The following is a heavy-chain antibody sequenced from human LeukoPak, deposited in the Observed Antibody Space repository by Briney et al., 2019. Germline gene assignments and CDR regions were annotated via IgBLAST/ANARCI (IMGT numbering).Heavy chain of an antibody. V-gene: IGHV3-33*08. D-gene: IGHD1-14*01. CDR2: IWYDGSNK. Sequence: GGSLRLSCAASGFTVSSNYMSWVRQAPGKGLEWVAIIWYDGSNKYYADSVKGRFTISRDNSKNTLYLQMSSLRAEDTAVYYCAAGEPYVYWGQGALVTVSS. CDR1: GFTVSSNY. J-gene: IGHJ4*02. CDR3: AAGEPYVY.